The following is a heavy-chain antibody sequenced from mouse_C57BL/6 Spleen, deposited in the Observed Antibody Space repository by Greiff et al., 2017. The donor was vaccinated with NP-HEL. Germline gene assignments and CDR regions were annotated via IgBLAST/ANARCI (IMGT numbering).Heavy chain of an antibody. CDR1: GFTFSSYG. CDR2: ISSGGSYT. CDR3: ASPPIYYDYDGYAMDY. J-gene: IGHJ4*01. V-gene: IGHV5-6*01. Sequence: DVHLVESGGDLVKPGGSLKLSCAASGFTFSSYGMSWVRQTPDKRLEWVATISSGGSYTYYPDSVKGRFTISRDNAKNTLYLQMSSLKSEDTAMYYCASPPIYYDYDGYAMDYWGQGTSVTVSS. D-gene: IGHD2-4*01.